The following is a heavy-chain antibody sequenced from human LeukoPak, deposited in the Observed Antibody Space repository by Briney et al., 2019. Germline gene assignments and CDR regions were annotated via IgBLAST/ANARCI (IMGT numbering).Heavy chain of an antibody. Sequence: SETLSLTCAAYGGSFSGYYWSWIRQPPGKGLEWIGEINHSGSTNYNPSLKSRVTISVDTSKNQFSLKLSSVTAADTAVYYCARGPTPSGYWGQGTLVTVSS. D-gene: IGHD4-17*01. CDR3: ARGPTPSGY. V-gene: IGHV4-34*01. J-gene: IGHJ4*02. CDR1: GGSFSGYY. CDR2: INHSGST.